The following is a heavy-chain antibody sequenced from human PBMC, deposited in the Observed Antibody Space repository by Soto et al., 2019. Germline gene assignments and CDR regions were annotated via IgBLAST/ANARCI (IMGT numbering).Heavy chain of an antibody. CDR2: LSGSGGTT. CDR1: GFTFSTYA. Sequence: AGGSLRLSCSTSGFTFSTYAMNWVRQAPGKGLEWVSALSGSGGTTYYADSVRGRFTISRDNSKNTLFLQMSSLGAEDTALYYCAKQRAGYGSGSDTFYFDFWGQGTLVTVSS. V-gene: IGHV3-23*01. D-gene: IGHD3-10*01. CDR3: AKQRAGYGSGSDTFYFDF. J-gene: IGHJ4*02.